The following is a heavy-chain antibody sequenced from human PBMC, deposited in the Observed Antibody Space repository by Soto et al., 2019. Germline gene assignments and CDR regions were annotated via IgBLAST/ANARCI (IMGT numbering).Heavy chain of an antibody. D-gene: IGHD6-19*01. J-gene: IGHJ2*01. CDR2: ISWNSGSI. CDR3: AKDYSSALVEGWYFDL. Sequence: EVQLVESGGGLVQPGRSLRLSCAASGFTFDDYAMHWVRQAPGKGLEWVSGISWNSGSIGYADSVKGRFTISRDNAKNSLYLQMNSLRAEDTALYYCAKDYSSALVEGWYFDLWGRGTLVTVSS. CDR1: GFTFDDYA. V-gene: IGHV3-9*01.